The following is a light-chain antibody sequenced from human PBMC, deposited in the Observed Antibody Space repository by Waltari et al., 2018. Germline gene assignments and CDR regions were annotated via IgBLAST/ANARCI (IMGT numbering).Light chain of an antibody. CDR3: EQYGSSPTT. Sequence: EIVLTQSPGTLSLSPGERATLSCRASQSVSNNYLAWYQQRPGQPPRHLIYEASLRATGIPDRFSGSGSGTDFTLTISRLEPEDFAVYYCEQYGSSPTTFGQGTKLEI. CDR2: EAS. CDR1: QSVSNNY. J-gene: IGKJ2*01. V-gene: IGKV3-20*01.